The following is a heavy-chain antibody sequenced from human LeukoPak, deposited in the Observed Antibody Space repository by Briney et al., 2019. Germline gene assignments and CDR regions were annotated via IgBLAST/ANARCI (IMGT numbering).Heavy chain of an antibody. Sequence: SETLSLTCTVSGGSISSYYWSWIRQPPGKGLEWIGYIYYSGSTNYNPSLKSRVTISVDTSKNQFSLKLSSVTAADTAVYYCARAPRSGSYFPFDYWGQGTLVTVSS. CDR2: IYYSGST. CDR1: GGSISSYY. D-gene: IGHD1-26*01. J-gene: IGHJ4*02. CDR3: ARAPRSGSYFPFDY. V-gene: IGHV4-59*01.